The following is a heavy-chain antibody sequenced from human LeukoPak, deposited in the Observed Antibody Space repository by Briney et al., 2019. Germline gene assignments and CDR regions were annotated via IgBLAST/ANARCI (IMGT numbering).Heavy chain of an antibody. D-gene: IGHD5/OR15-5a*01. CDR3: ARLSSGDAFDI. CDR2: IYYSGST. V-gene: IGHV4-59*01. J-gene: IGHJ3*02. CDR1: GDSISSYY. Sequence: PSETLSLTCTVSGDSISSYYWSWIRQPPGKGLEWIGYIYYSGSTNYNPSLKSRVTISVDTSKNQFSLKLSSVTAADTAVYYCARLSSGDAFDIWGQGTMVTVSS.